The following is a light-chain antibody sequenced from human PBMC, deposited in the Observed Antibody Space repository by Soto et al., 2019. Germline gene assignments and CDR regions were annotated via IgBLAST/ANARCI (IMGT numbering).Light chain of an antibody. V-gene: IGKV3-20*01. CDR1: QSVSSNY. Sequence: ENVLTQSPGTLSLSPGERATLSCRASQSVSSNYLAWYQQRPGQAPRLLIYRASSRATGIPDRFSGSGSGTDFTLTISRLEPEDFAVNYCQQYGSSPLFTFGPGTKVDIK. CDR3: QQYGSSPLFT. J-gene: IGKJ3*01. CDR2: RAS.